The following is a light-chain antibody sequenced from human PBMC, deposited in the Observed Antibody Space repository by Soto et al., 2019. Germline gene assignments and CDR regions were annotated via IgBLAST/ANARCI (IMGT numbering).Light chain of an antibody. CDR2: VAS. Sequence: DIQMTQAPSSLSASVGDRVTITCRASQNIDNSVNWYQQKPGKAPRLLIYVASSLQSGVPSRFSGSGSVTEFTLTISSLQPEDFASYSCQQSYTTPFTFGPGTKVHV. CDR1: QNIDNS. CDR3: QQSYTTPFT. J-gene: IGKJ3*01. V-gene: IGKV1-39*01.